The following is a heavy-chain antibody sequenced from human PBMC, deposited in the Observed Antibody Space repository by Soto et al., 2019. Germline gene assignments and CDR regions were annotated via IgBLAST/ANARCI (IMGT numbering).Heavy chain of an antibody. CDR1: GGSFSGYY. Sequence: NPSETLSLTCAVYGGSFSGYYWSWIRQPPGKGLEWIGEINHSGSTNYNPSLKSRVTISVDTSKNQFSLKLSSVTAADTAVYYCARWGGYSNYRPPYNWFDPWGQGTLVTDSS. J-gene: IGHJ5*02. CDR2: INHSGST. CDR3: ARWGGYSNYRPPYNWFDP. V-gene: IGHV4-34*01. D-gene: IGHD4-4*01.